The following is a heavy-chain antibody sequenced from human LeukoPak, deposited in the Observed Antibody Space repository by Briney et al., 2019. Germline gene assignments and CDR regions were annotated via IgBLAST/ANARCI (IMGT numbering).Heavy chain of an antibody. D-gene: IGHD3-3*01. CDR3: ARGSEHYDFWSGLYFDY. CDR2: IWYDGSNK. J-gene: IGHJ4*02. V-gene: IGHV3-33*08. CDR1: GFTFSSYG. Sequence: SGGSLRLSCAASGFTFSSYGMHWVRQAPGKGLEWVAVIWYDGSNKYYADSVKGRFTISRDNSKNTLYLQMNSLRAEDTAVYYCARGSEHYDFWSGLYFDYWGQGTLVTVSS.